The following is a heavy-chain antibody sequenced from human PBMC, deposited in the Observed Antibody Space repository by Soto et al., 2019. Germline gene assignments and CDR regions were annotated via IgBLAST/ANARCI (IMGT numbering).Heavy chain of an antibody. CDR2: IYYSGST. J-gene: IGHJ5*02. D-gene: IGHD3-22*01. Sequence: SETLSLTCPVSGGSISSSSYYWGWIRQPPGKGLEWIGSIYYSGSTYYNPSLKSRVTISVDTSKNQFSLKLSSVTAADTAVYYCARSHSSGYYYAWGQGTLVTVSS. CDR1: GGSISSSSYY. V-gene: IGHV4-39*01. CDR3: ARSHSSGYYYA.